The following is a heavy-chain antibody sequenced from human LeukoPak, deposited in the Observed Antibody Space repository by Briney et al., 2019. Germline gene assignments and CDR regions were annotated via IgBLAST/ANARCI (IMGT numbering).Heavy chain of an antibody. D-gene: IGHD3-10*01. CDR1: GGSISSYY. CDR2: IYYSGST. Sequence: SETLSLTCTVSGGSISSYYWSWIRQPPGKGLEWIGYIYYSGSTNYNPSLKSRVTISVDTSKNQFSLKLSSVTAADTAVYYCARVSYGSGSNPFDYWGQGTLVTVSS. V-gene: IGHV4-59*01. J-gene: IGHJ4*02. CDR3: ARVSYGSGSNPFDY.